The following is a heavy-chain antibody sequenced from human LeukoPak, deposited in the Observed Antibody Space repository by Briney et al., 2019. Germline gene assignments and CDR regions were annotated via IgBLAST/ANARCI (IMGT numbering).Heavy chain of an antibody. V-gene: IGHV4-34*01. D-gene: IGHD1-26*01. CDR1: GGSFSGYY. Sequence: SETLSLTCAVYGGSFSGYYWSWIRQPPGEGLEWIGEINHSGSTNYNPSLKSRVTISVDTSKNQFSLKLSSVTAADTAVYYCARLSSGSCFDYWGQGTLVTVSS. J-gene: IGHJ4*02. CDR3: ARLSSGSCFDY. CDR2: INHSGST.